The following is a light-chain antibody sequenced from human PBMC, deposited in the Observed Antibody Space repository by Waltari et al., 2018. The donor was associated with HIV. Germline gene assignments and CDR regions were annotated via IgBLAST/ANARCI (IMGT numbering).Light chain of an antibody. CDR1: NSNIGSNT. V-gene: IGLV1-44*01. J-gene: IGLJ2*01. Sequence: QSVLTQPPSASGTPGPRVTISCSGRNSNIGSNTVTWYQQLPGTAPKLLIYNNNQRPSGVSDRFSGSKSGTSASLAISGLQSEDEADYYCTAWDDSLNAHVLFGGGTKLTVL. CDR3: TAWDDSLNAHVL. CDR2: NNN.